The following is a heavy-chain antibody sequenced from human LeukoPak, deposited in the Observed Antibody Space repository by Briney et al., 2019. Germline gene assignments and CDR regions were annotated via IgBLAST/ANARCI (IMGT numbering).Heavy chain of an antibody. D-gene: IGHD1-26*01. CDR2: TSDDGSAK. CDR3: ARDRSYSGSYYTFDY. V-gene: IGHV3-30-3*01. CDR1: GFTFSSYA. Sequence: RPGRSLRLSCAASGFTFSSYAMHWVRQAPGKGLQWLALTSDDGSAKYYADSVKGRFTISRDNAKNSLYLQMDSLRAEDTAVYYCARDRSYSGSYYTFDYWGQGTLVTVSS. J-gene: IGHJ4*02.